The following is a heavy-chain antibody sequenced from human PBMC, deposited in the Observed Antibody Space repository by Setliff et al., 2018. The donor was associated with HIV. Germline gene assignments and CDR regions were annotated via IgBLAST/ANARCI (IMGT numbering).Heavy chain of an antibody. J-gene: IGHJ6*03. CDR2: IYYTGIP. D-gene: IGHD1-7*01. V-gene: IGHV4-59*11. CDR3: ARHRGMPGTTWYNHYMDV. CDR1: GTSINSHY. Sequence: PSETLSLTCTVSGTSINSHYWSWIRQTPGKGLQWIGLIYYTGIPTYNPSLEGRITMSVDTSKNQFSLRLSSVTAADTAVYYCARHRGMPGTTWYNHYMDVWGTGATVTVSS.